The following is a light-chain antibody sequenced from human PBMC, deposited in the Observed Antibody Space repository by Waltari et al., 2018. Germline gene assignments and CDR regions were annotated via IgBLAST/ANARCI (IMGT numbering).Light chain of an antibody. CDR3: QQYNNWLPYT. CDR1: QSISTN. CDR2: GAA. Sequence: EIVMTQSPATLSVSPGDRDTLSCRASQSISTNLPWYQQKPGQAPRLLISGAATRATGIPGRFSGSGSGTEFTLTISSLQSEDFAMYYCQQYNNWLPYTFGQGTKLEIK. V-gene: IGKV3-15*01. J-gene: IGKJ2*01.